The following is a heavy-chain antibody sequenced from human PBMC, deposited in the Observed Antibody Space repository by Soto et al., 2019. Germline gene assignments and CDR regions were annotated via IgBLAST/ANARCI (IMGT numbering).Heavy chain of an antibody. V-gene: IGHV3-23*01. D-gene: IGHD3-3*01. CDR2: ITGSGGST. Sequence: GGSLRLSCAASGFTLSNYAMSWVRQAPGQGLEWVSAITGSGGSTYYADSVKGRFTISRDTSQNTVYLQMNSLRAEDTAVYYCAKGVTYYDFWSGYFEYWGPGTLVTVSS. J-gene: IGHJ4*02. CDR3: AKGVTYYDFWSGYFEY. CDR1: GFTLSNYA.